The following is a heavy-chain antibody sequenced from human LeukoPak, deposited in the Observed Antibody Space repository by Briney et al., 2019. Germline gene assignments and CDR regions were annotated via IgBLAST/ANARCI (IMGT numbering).Heavy chain of an antibody. CDR3: ARGSGSDGYKTGYFDY. V-gene: IGHV5-51*01. CDR2: IYPGNSDT. J-gene: IGHJ4*02. D-gene: IGHD5-24*01. CDR1: GYSFTSYW. Sequence: GESLKISCKGSGYSFTSYWIGWVRQMPGKGLEWMGIIYPGNSDTRYSPSLQGQVTISADKSIRTAYLQWSSLKASDTAMYYCARGSGSDGYKTGYFDYWGQGTLVTVSS.